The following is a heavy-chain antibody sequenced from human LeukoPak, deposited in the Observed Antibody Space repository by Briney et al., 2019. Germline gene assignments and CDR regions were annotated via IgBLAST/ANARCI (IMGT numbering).Heavy chain of an antibody. CDR2: IHYIGST. Sequence: PSETLSLTCTVSGGSIASRSHFLGWIRQPPGKGLEWIGNIHYIGSTYYNPPLKSRVTMSVDTSKSQFSLKVSSVTAADTAVYYCARVLYSSSSLVDYYYFMDVWGKGTTVTVSS. D-gene: IGHD6-6*01. J-gene: IGHJ6*03. CDR1: GGSIASRSHF. V-gene: IGHV4-39*01. CDR3: ARVLYSSSSLVDYYYFMDV.